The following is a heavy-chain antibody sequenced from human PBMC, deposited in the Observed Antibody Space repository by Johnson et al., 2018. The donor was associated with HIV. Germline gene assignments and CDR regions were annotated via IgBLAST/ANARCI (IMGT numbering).Heavy chain of an antibody. J-gene: IGHJ3*02. CDR2: INWNGGST. Sequence: MLLVESGGGVVRPGESLRLSCAASGFTFDDYDMKWVRQAPGKGLEWVSGINWNGGSTGYADSVKGRFTISRANSKNTLYLQMNSLRAEEKAVYYCAKAGDLYCSSTSCYVGAFDIWGQGTMVTVSS. CDR3: AKAGDLYCSSTSCYVGAFDI. D-gene: IGHD2-2*01. CDR1: GFTFDDYD. V-gene: IGHV3-20*04.